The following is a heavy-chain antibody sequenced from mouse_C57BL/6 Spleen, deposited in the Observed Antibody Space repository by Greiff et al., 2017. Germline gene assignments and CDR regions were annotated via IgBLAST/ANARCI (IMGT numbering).Heavy chain of an antibody. CDR3: TSPLYGNSGFAY. D-gene: IGHD2-1*01. Sequence: EVQRVESGEGLVKPGGSLKLSCAASGFTFSSYAMSWVRQTPEKRLEWVAYISSGGDYIYYADTVKGRFTISRDNARNTLYLQMSSLKSEDTAMYYCTSPLYGNSGFAYWGQGTLVTVSA. J-gene: IGHJ3*01. CDR2: ISSGGDYI. V-gene: IGHV5-9-1*02. CDR1: GFTFSSYA.